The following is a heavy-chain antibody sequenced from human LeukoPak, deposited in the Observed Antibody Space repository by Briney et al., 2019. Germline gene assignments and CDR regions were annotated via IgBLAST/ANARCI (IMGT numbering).Heavy chain of an antibody. CDR3: ARSGIVVVPAAHNYYYYYMDV. D-gene: IGHD2-2*01. J-gene: IGHJ6*03. Sequence: SETLSLTCTVSGGSISSSSYYWGWIRQPPGKGLEWIGSIYYSGSTYYNPSLKSRVTISVDTSKNQFSLKLSSVTAADTAVYYCARSGIVVVPAAHNYYYYYMDVWGKGTTVTVSS. CDR1: GGSISSSSYY. CDR2: IYYSGST. V-gene: IGHV4-39*07.